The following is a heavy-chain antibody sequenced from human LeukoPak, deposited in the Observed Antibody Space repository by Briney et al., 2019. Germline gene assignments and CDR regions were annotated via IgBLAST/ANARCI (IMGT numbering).Heavy chain of an antibody. J-gene: IGHJ4*02. D-gene: IGHD5-18*01. CDR3: ASYWIQLWSQDY. V-gene: IGHV4-39*01. CDR1: GGSISSSSYS. CDR2: IYYSGST. Sequence: SETLSLTCTVSGGSISSSSYSWGWIRQPPGKGLEWIGSIYYSGSTYYNPSLKSRVTISVDTSKNQFSLKLSSVTAADTAVYYCASYWIQLWSQDYWGQGTLVTVSS.